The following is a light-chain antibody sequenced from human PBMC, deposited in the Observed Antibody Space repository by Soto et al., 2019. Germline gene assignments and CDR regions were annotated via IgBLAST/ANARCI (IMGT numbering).Light chain of an antibody. Sequence: EIVLTQSPGTLSLSPGERATLSCRASQSVSSSYLAWYQQKPGQAPRLLIYGASSRATGIPDRFSGSGSGTDFTLTISRLEPEDFAVYYCHQYGISPQTFGQGTKVDIK. J-gene: IGKJ1*01. CDR1: QSVSSSY. CDR3: HQYGISPQT. V-gene: IGKV3-20*01. CDR2: GAS.